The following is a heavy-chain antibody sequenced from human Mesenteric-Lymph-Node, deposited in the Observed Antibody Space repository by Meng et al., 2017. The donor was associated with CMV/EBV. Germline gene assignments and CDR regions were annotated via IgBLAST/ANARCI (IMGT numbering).Heavy chain of an antibody. CDR1: GYTFTSYD. CDR3: ARGYYYGSGIIEAFDY. D-gene: IGHD3-10*01. Sequence: SVKVSCKASGYTFTSYDINWVRQATGQGLEWMGGIIPIFGTANYAQKFQGRVTITTDESTSTAYMELSSLRSEDTAVYYCARGYYYGSGIIEAFDYWGQGTLVTVSS. J-gene: IGHJ4*02. V-gene: IGHV1-69*05. CDR2: IIPIFGTA.